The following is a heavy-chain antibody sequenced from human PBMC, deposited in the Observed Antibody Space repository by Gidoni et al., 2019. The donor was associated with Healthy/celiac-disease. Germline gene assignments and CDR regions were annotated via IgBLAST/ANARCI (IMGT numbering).Heavy chain of an antibody. CDR1: GGSFSGYH. CDR3: ARGRRWNYYGAGTSGHMDY. J-gene: IGHJ4*02. Sequence: QVQLQQWGAGLLKPSETLSLTSAVYGGSFSGYHRSGFRQPPGKGLQWIGEISHSGSTNYKPTLKSRVTISVDTSKNQFSLKLSSVTAADTAMYYCARGRRWNYYGAGTSGHMDYWGQGTLVTVSS. D-gene: IGHD3-10*01. CDR2: ISHSGST. V-gene: IGHV4-34*01.